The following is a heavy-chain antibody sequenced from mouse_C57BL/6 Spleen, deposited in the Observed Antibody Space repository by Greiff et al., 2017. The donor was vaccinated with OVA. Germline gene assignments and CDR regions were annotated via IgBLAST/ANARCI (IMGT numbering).Heavy chain of an antibody. CDR3: ARGGSSYYYAMDY. Sequence: VQLQQPGAELVRPGSSVKLSCKASGYTFTSYWMDWVKQRPGQGLEWIGNIYPADGETDYNQKFKDKATLTADKSSSTAYMQLSSLTSEDSAVYYCARGGSSYYYAMDYWGQGTSVTVSA. CDR2: IYPADGET. CDR1: GYTFTSYW. V-gene: IGHV1-61*01. D-gene: IGHD1-1*01. J-gene: IGHJ4*01.